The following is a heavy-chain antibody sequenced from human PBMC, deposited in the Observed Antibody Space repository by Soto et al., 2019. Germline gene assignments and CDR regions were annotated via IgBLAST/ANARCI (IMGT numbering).Heavy chain of an antibody. D-gene: IGHD6-19*01. Sequence: GGCQRISGAASVCIYSDCYMSWISQAPGKGLEGVSYISSSGSTIYYADSVKGRFTISRDNAKNSLYLQMNSLRAEDTAVYYCARDLGIAVAGTFYPYYGMDVWGQGTTVTVSS. CDR3: ARDLGIAVAGTFYPYYGMDV. CDR2: ISSSGSTI. V-gene: IGHV3-11*01. CDR1: VCIYSDCY. J-gene: IGHJ6*02.